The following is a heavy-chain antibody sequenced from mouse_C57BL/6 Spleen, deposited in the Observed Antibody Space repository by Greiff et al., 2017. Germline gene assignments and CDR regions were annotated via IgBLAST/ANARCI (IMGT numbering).Heavy chain of an antibody. V-gene: IGHV1-54*01. J-gene: IGHJ2*01. D-gene: IGHD3-2*02. CDR1: GYAFTNYL. Sequence: QVQLKQSGAELVRPGTSVKVSCKASGYAFTNYLIEWVKQRPGHGLEWIGVINPGSGGTNYNEKFKGKATLTADKTSSTAYMQLSSLTSEDSAVYFCARGGDSSGFDYWGQGTTLTVSS. CDR2: INPGSGGT. CDR3: ARGGDSSGFDY.